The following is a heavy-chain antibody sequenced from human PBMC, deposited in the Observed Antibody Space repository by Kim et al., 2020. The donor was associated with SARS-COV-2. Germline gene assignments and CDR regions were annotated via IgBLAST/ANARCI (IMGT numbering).Heavy chain of an antibody. CDR3: ATAAVAGTLSWFDP. CDR2: FDPEDGET. CDR1: GYTLTELS. J-gene: IGHJ5*02. V-gene: IGHV1-24*01. D-gene: IGHD6-19*01. Sequence: ASVKVSCKVSGYTLTELSMHWVRQAPGKGLEWMGGFDPEDGETIYAQKFQGRVTMTEDTSTDTAYMELSSLRSEDTAVYYCATAAVAGTLSWFDPWGQGTLVTVYS.